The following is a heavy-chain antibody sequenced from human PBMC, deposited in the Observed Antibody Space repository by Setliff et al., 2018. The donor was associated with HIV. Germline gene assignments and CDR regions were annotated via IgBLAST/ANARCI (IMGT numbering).Heavy chain of an antibody. V-gene: IGHV4-39*01. CDR1: GGSISSSLYS. J-gene: IGHJ4*02. CDR2: IYYSGST. D-gene: IGHD2-15*01. Sequence: SGTLSLTCTVSGGSISSSLYSWGWIRQPPGKGLEWIGSIYYSGSTYYNPSLKSRITISVDTSRNQFSLKLSSVTAADTAVYYCARKNRYCSGDSCYYFDSWGLGTLVTVSS. CDR3: ARKNRYCSGDSCYYFDS.